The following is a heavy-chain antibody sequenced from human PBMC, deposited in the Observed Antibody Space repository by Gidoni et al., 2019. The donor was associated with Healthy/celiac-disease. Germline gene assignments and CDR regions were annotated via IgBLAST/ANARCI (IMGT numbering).Heavy chain of an antibody. Sequence: QVQLVQSGAEVKKPGSSVKVSCKASGGTFSSYAISWVRQAPGQGLEWMGGIIPIFGTANYAQKFQGRVTLTADESTSTAYMELNSLRSEETAVYYCATVVTAMWYFDYWGQGTLVTVSS. CDR1: GGTFSSYA. CDR3: ATVVTAMWYFDY. CDR2: IIPIFGTA. V-gene: IGHV1-69*01. J-gene: IGHJ4*02. D-gene: IGHD2-21*02.